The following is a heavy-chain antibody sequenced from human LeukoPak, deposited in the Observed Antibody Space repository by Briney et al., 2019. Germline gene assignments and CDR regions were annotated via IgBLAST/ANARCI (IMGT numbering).Heavy chain of an antibody. D-gene: IGHD2-15*01. CDR1: GYTFTSYD. J-gene: IGHJ3*02. CDR3: ARVWQGGGSNKQHDAFDI. Sequence: ASVKVSCKASGYTFTSYDINWVQQATGQGLEWMGWMNPNSGNTGYAQKFQGRVTMTRNTSISTAYMELSSLRAEDTAVYYCARVWQGGGSNKQHDAFDIWGQGTMVTVSS. CDR2: MNPNSGNT. V-gene: IGHV1-8*01.